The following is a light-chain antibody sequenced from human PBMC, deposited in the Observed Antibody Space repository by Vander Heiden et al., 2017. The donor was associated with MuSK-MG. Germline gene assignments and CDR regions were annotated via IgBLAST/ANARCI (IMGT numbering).Light chain of an antibody. CDR3: SSEAGTDTPVV. CDR1: SSDIGTYNL. CDR2: LVN. V-gene: IGLV2-23*02. Sequence: QSALTQPASVSGSPGPSITISCTGTSSDIGTYNLFSWYQQHPGKAHKPLLFLVNVRPSGISARFSGSKSGVTATLTTSGLQAEDEADYYCSSEAGTDTPVVFGDGTKLTVL. J-gene: IGLJ2*01.